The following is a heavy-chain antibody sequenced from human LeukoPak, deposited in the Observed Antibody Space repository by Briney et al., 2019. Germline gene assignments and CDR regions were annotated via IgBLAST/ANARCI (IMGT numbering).Heavy chain of an antibody. CDR1: GYTFTGYY. Sequence: ASVKVSCKASGYTFTGYYMHWVRQAPGQGLEWMGWINPNSGGTNYAQKFQGRVTMTRDTSISTAYMELSRLRSDDTAVYYCARVVYCSSTSRYSRYFDLWGRGTLVTVSS. V-gene: IGHV1-2*02. J-gene: IGHJ2*01. CDR2: INPNSGGT. CDR3: ARVVYCSSTSRYSRYFDL. D-gene: IGHD2-2*01.